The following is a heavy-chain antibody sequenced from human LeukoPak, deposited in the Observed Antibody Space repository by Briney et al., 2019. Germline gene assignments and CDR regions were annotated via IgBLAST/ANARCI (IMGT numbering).Heavy chain of an antibody. Sequence: GGSLRLPCVGSGFTSIAYALTWARQAPGKGLEWVSAISGSGGSTYYADSVKGRFTISRDNSKNTLYLQMNSLRAEDTAVYYCAKDKGWGYSAYDFYGMDVWGQGATVTVSS. V-gene: IGHV3-23*01. CDR2: ISGSGGST. CDR1: GFTSIAYA. D-gene: IGHD5-12*01. CDR3: AKDKGWGYSAYDFYGMDV. J-gene: IGHJ6*02.